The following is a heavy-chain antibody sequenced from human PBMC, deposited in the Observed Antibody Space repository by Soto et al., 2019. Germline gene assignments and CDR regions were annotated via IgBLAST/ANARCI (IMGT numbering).Heavy chain of an antibody. CDR2: INPNSGGT. CDR1: GYTFTGYY. CDR3: ARDGGVAYSSSSPTDNWFDP. J-gene: IGHJ5*02. V-gene: IGHV1-2*02. D-gene: IGHD6-6*01. Sequence: GASVKVSCKASGYTFTGYYMHWVRQAPGQGLEGMGWINPNSGGTHYAQKFQGRVTMTRDASISTAYMELSRLRSDDTAVYYCARDGGVAYSSSSPTDNWFDPWRQRTLVTVSS.